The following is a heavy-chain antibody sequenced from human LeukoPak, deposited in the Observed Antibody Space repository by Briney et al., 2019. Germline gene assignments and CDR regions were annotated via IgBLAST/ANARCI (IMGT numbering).Heavy chain of an antibody. J-gene: IGHJ6*02. Sequence: GASVKVSCKVSGYTLTELSMHWVRQAPGKGLEWMGGFDPEDGETIYAQKFQGRVTMTEDTSTDTAYMELNSLRSDDTAVYYCATDPGEIVPAAMGPRGDYCYGMDVWGQGTTVTVSS. CDR1: GYTLTELS. D-gene: IGHD2-2*01. V-gene: IGHV1-24*01. CDR3: ATDPGEIVPAAMGPRGDYCYGMDV. CDR2: FDPEDGET.